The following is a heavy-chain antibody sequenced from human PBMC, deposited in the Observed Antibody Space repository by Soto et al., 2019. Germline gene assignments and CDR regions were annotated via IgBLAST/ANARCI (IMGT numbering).Heavy chain of an antibody. D-gene: IGHD1-1*01. J-gene: IGHJ4*02. CDR3: AKSLSASPNYFFDS. CDR1: GFPFSSYA. V-gene: IGHV3-23*01. Sequence: GSLRLSCAASGFPFSSYAMTWVRQTPGKGLEWVSGISGSGGITYYPDSVKGRFTISRDNSNNTLFLQMHSLRADDTAVYYCAKSLSASPNYFFDSWGQGTLVTVSS. CDR2: ISGSGGIT.